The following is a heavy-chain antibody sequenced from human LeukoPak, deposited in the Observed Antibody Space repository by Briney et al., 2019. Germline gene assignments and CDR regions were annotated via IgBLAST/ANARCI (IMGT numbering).Heavy chain of an antibody. J-gene: IGHJ5*02. Sequence: SETLSLTCTVSGASISDYYWSWLRQPPGKGLEWIGYIYYTGSTNYNPSLKSRVTISVDTSKNQFSLKMSSVTAADTAIYYCAKVGAYNWFDPWGQGTLVTVSS. CDR2: IYYTGST. V-gene: IGHV4-59*01. CDR1: GASISDYY. CDR3: AKVGAYNWFDP.